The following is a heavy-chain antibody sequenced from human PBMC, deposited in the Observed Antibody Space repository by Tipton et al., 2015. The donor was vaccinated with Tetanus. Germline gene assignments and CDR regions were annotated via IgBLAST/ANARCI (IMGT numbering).Heavy chain of an antibody. CDR1: GDSVSSNSAA. D-gene: IGHD2-8*02. V-gene: IGHV6-1*01. J-gene: IGHJ3*02. CDR2: TYYRSKWYN. CDR3: AMSGPVVYAICLDAFDI. Sequence: GLVKPSQTLSLTCAISGDSVSSNSAAWNWIRQSPSRGLEWLGRTYYRSKWYNDYAVSVKSRITINPDTSKNQFSLQLNSATPEDTAVYYCAMSGPVVYAICLDAFDIWGQGTMVTVSS.